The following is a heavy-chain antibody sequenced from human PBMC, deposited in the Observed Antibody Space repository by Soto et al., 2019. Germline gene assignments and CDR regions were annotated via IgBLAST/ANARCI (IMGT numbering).Heavy chain of an antibody. CDR3: ARHLRIAYFDY. Sequence: SQTLSLTCTVSGGSISSYYWSWIRQPPGKGLEWIGYIYYSGSTNYNPSLKSRVTISVDTSKNQFSLKLNSVTAADTAVYYCARHLRIAYFDYWGQGTLVTVS. D-gene: IGHD3-16*01. V-gene: IGHV4-59*08. CDR2: IYYSGST. J-gene: IGHJ4*02. CDR1: GGSISSYY.